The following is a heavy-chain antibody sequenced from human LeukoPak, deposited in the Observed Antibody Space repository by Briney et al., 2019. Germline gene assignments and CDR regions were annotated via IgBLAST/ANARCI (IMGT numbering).Heavy chain of an antibody. Sequence: SVTVSCTASGGTFSSYAISWVRQAPGQGLEWMGGIIPIFGTANYAQKFQGRVTITADESTSTAYMELSSLRSEDTAVYYCARGWFGELLPNHDAFDIWGQGTMVTVSS. V-gene: IGHV1-69*13. J-gene: IGHJ3*02. CDR2: IIPIFGTA. D-gene: IGHD3-10*01. CDR1: GGTFSSYA. CDR3: ARGWFGELLPNHDAFDI.